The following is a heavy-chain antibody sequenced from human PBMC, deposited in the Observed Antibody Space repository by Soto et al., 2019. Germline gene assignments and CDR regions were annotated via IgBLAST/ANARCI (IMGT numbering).Heavy chain of an antibody. CDR2: ISGGGDAT. V-gene: IGHV3-23*01. CDR1: GFTFGSYA. D-gene: IGHD5-12*01. CDR3: AKKSLGSITLPALYYFYY. J-gene: IGHJ4*02. Sequence: EVQLLESGGGLVQPGGSLRLSCAASGFTFGSYALSWVRQAPGKGLEWVSVISGGGDATYYPDSVKGRFTTSRDNSKNTVYLQMNRLRAEDTAVYYCAKKSLGSITLPALYYFYYWGQGTLVTVSS.